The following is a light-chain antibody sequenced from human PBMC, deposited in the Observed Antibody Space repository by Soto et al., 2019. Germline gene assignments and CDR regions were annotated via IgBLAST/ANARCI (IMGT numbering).Light chain of an antibody. CDR3: QQSNNWPYT. V-gene: IGKV3-15*01. CDR2: GAS. J-gene: IGKJ2*01. Sequence: EILMTQSPATLSVSPGERATLSCRASQSVSHNLAWYQQKPGQAPRLLFYGASIRAIGIPARFSGSGSGTEFTLTISSMQSEDFAIYYCQQSNNWPYTFGQGTKLEIK. CDR1: QSVSHN.